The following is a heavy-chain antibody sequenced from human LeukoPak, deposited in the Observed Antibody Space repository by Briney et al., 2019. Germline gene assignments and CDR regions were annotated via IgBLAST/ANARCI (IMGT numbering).Heavy chain of an antibody. Sequence: SETLSLTCTVSGGSVSSVIYYWSWIRQPPGKGLEWIGYIYYSGNTNYNSSLKSRVTISLDTSKNQFSLKLSSVTAADTAVYYCARGSSPFDYWGQGTLVTVSS. V-gene: IGHV4-61*01. CDR1: GGSVSSVIYY. J-gene: IGHJ4*02. CDR2: IYYSGNT. CDR3: ARGSSPFDY.